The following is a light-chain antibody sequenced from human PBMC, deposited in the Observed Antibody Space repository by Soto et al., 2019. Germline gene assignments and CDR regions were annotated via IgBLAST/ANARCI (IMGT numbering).Light chain of an antibody. CDR2: AVT. Sequence: QSVLTQPPSASGSPGQSVTISCTGTSSDVGAYKFVSWYQQNPGKAPKLIIYAVTKRPTGVPDRFSGSKSGNTASLTVSGLQAEDEADYYCSSYAGNSNYVFGSGTKVTAL. V-gene: IGLV2-8*01. CDR3: SSYAGNSNYV. J-gene: IGLJ1*01. CDR1: SSDVGAYKF.